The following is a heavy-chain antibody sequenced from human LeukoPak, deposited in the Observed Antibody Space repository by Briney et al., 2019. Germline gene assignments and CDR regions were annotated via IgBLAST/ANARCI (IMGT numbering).Heavy chain of an antibody. D-gene: IGHD3-16*01. Sequence: PGGSLRLSCSASGFTFSDYILDWVRQAPGKGLEWIGRIRRGSNGYTTEYAASVEGRFIISRDDSKNSLYLHMNSLKTEDTAVYHCTRDGGDILYTAFDIWGQGTMVAVSS. V-gene: IGHV3-72*01. CDR2: IRRGSNGYTT. CDR3: TRDGGDILYTAFDI. CDR1: GFTFSDYI. J-gene: IGHJ3*02.